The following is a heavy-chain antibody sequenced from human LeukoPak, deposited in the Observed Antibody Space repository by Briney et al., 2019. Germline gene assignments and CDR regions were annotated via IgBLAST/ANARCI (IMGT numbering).Heavy chain of an antibody. CDR2: INHFGNT. CDR1: GGTFGGYY. J-gene: IGHJ4*02. Sequence: SETLSLTCAVYGGTFGGYYWTWVRQPPGERPEWIGEINHFGNTNYNSSLKSRVTISVDTSKHQFSLKLHSVTAADTAVYYCARAGNVLVVTQKKKKPFDLWGQGALVSVSS. D-gene: IGHD3-22*01. V-gene: IGHV4-34*08. CDR3: ARAGNVLVVTQKKKKPFDL.